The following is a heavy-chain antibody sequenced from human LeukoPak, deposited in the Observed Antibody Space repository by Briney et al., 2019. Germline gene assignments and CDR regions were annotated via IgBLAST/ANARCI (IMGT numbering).Heavy chain of an antibody. Sequence: GESLKISLKGSGYSFTSYWIGWVRQMPGKGLGGMGIIYPGDSDTRYSPSFQGQVTISADKSISTAYLQWSSLKASDTAMYYCARRRDLYSGSYYPFDYWGQGTLVTVSS. J-gene: IGHJ4*02. V-gene: IGHV5-51*01. D-gene: IGHD1-26*01. CDR1: GYSFTSYW. CDR2: IYPGDSDT. CDR3: ARRRDLYSGSYYPFDY.